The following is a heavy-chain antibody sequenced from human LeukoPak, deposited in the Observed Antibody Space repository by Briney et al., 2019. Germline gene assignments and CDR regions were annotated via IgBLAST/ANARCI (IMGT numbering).Heavy chain of an antibody. V-gene: IGHV1-69*13. D-gene: IGHD3-10*01. CDR3: ARTYYYSSGRYPSDY. J-gene: IGHJ4*02. Sequence: SVKVSCKASGGTFSSYAISWVRQAPGQGLEWMGGIIPIFGTANYAQKFQGRVTITADESTSTAYMELSSLRSEDTAVYYCARTYYYSSGRYPSDYWGQGTLVTVSS. CDR1: GGTFSSYA. CDR2: IIPIFGTA.